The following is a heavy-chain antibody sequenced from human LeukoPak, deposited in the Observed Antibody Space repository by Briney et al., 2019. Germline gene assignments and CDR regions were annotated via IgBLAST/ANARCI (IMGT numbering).Heavy chain of an antibody. Sequence: GGSLGLSCAASGFTFSSYSMNLVRQAPGKGLEWVSSISSSSSYIYYADSVKGRFTISRDNAKNSLYLQMNSLRAEDTAVYYCASSSGDGDWFDPWGQGTLVTVSS. J-gene: IGHJ5*02. D-gene: IGHD7-27*01. CDR2: ISSSSSYI. CDR1: GFTFSSYS. V-gene: IGHV3-21*01. CDR3: ASSSGDGDWFDP.